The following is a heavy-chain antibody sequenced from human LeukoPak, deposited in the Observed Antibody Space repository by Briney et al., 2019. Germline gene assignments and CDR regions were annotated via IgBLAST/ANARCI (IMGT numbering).Heavy chain of an antibody. D-gene: IGHD3-22*01. CDR3: ARDIVGIFHAFDI. J-gene: IGHJ3*02. V-gene: IGHV4-59*01. CDR2: IYDSGRST. Sequence: SETLSLTCTVSGGSISSYYWSWIRQPPGKGLEWIGYIYDSGRSTNYKPSLKSRATISADTSNHQFSLKLSPVTAADTAVYYCARDIVGIFHAFDIWGQGTMVTVSS. CDR1: GGSISSYY.